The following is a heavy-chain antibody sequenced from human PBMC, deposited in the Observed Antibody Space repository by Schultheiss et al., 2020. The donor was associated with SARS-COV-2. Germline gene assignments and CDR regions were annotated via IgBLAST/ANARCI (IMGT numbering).Heavy chain of an antibody. Sequence: GGSLRLSCVASGFTFSDYYMSWIRQAPGKGLEWVSYISSSGTSISYADSVKGRFTISRDNAKNSLYLQMNSLRAEDAAVYYCAKDHNYDILTGYSPAFDYWGQGTLVTVSS. CDR3: AKDHNYDILTGYSPAFDY. V-gene: IGHV3-11*04. D-gene: IGHD3-9*01. CDR2: ISSSGTSI. CDR1: GFTFSDYY. J-gene: IGHJ4*02.